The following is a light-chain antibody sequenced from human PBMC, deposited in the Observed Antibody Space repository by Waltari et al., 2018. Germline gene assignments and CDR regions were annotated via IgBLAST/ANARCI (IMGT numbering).Light chain of an antibody. Sequence: QSVLTQPPSVSGAPGQRVTIPCTVSSSNLDSYYHVPWYQHIPGTAPKVLIYANNNRPSGVPDRFSGSKSGASASLAITGLQAEDEADYYCQSFDSSLDGYVFGTGTKVTVL. CDR2: ANN. CDR1: SSNLDSYYH. CDR3: QSFDSSLDGYV. V-gene: IGLV1-40*01. J-gene: IGLJ1*01.